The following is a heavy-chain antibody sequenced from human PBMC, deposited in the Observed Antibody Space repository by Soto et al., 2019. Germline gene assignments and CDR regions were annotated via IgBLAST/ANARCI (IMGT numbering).Heavy chain of an antibody. CDR2: IDHSGYT. V-gene: IGHV4-34*01. CDR1: GGSFSGYY. J-gene: IGHJ5*02. D-gene: IGHD3-3*01. CDR3: ARVRDWFDP. Sequence: KTSETLFLTCAVYGGSFSGYYWNWIRQPPERGLEWIGEIDHSGYTNYNPSLKSRVTISVDTSKNQFSLRLTSVTAADTAVYYCARVRDWFDPWGQGTLVTVSS.